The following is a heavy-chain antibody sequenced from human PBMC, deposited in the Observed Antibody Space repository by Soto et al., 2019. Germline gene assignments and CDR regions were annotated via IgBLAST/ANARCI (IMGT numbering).Heavy chain of an antibody. Sequence: ASVKVSCKASGYTFTGYYMHWVRQAPGQGLEWMGWINPNSGGTNYAQKFQGWVTMTRDTSISTAYMELSRLRSDDTAVYYCARGSTLYSSGCSRVPFAIWGQGTLVTGSS. J-gene: IGHJ3*02. D-gene: IGHD6-19*01. V-gene: IGHV1-2*04. CDR3: ARGSTLYSSGCSRVPFAI. CDR2: INPNSGGT. CDR1: GYTFTGYY.